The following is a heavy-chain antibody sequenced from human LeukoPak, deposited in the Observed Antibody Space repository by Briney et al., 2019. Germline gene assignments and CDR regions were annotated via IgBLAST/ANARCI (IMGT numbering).Heavy chain of an antibody. CDR3: ARSPYYYDSNYLDY. CDR2: ISAYNGNT. J-gene: IGHJ4*02. V-gene: IGHV1-18*01. D-gene: IGHD3-22*01. Sequence: ASVKVSCKASGYTFTSYGISWVRQAPGQGLEWLGWISAYNGNTNYAQKLQGRVTMNTDTSTNTAYMELRSLGSDDTAVYYCARSPYYYDSNYLDYWGQGTLVTVSS. CDR1: GYTFTSYG.